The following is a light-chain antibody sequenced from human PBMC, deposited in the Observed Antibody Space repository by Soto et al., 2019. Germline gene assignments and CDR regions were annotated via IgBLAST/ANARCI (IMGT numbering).Light chain of an antibody. CDR3: KSYAGSNTYV. CDR2: EVV. Sequence: QSALTQPPSASGSPGQSVTISCTGTKNDIGVYDFVSWYQHHPGKAPRLIIYEVVQRPSGVPDRFSGSKSGNTASLTVSGLQAADEADYCCKSYAGSNTYVFGSGTKLPVL. CDR1: KNDIGVYDF. V-gene: IGLV2-8*01. J-gene: IGLJ1*01.